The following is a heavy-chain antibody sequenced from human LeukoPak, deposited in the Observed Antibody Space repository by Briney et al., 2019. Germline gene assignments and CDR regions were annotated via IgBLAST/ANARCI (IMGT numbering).Heavy chain of an antibody. J-gene: IGHJ6*03. CDR1: GFTLRSHA. V-gene: IGHV3-64*01. Sequence: GGSLRLSCTVSGFTLRSHALHWVRQAPGKGREYVSGISGDGGTTYYASSVKGRFTMSRDSATNILYLQVGSLRGEDTGVYYCARRASTIYMDVWGKGTTVIVSS. D-gene: IGHD1-14*01. CDR2: ISGDGGTT. CDR3: ARRASTIYMDV.